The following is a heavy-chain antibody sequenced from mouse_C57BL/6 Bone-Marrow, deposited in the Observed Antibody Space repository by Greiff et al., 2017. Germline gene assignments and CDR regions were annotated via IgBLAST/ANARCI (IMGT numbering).Heavy chain of an antibody. V-gene: IGHV1-69*01. CDR1: GYTFTSYW. D-gene: IGHD6-1*01. CDR2: IDPSDSYT. Sequence: QVQLQQPGAELVMPGASVKLSCKASGYTFTSYWMHWVKQRPGQGLEWIGEIDPSDSYTNYNQKFKGKSTLTVDKSSSTAYMQLSSLTSEDSAVYCCARGDWSAFAYWGQGTLVTVSA. CDR3: ARGDWSAFAY. J-gene: IGHJ3*01.